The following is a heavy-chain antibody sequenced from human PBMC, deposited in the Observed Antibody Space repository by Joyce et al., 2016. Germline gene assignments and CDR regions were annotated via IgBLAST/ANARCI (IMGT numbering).Heavy chain of an antibody. CDR3: ARVRITMIEGLTDYYYMDV. D-gene: IGHD3-22*01. Sequence: EVQLVESGGGLIQPGGSLRLSCAASGFTVRSNYMSWVRQAPGQGLEWVSILHTGGNTYYADSVKGRFTIARGHSKNTLDLQMNSLRAEDTAVYYCARVRITMIEGLTDYYYMDVWGKGTKVTVSS. CDR2: LHTGGNT. J-gene: IGHJ6*03. V-gene: IGHV3-53*01. CDR1: GFTVRSNY.